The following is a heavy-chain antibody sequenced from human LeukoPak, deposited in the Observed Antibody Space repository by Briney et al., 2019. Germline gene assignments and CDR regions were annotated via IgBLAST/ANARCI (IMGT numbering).Heavy chain of an antibody. CDR2: INPNSGGT. V-gene: IGHV1-2*06. D-gene: IGHD3-22*01. J-gene: IGHJ3*02. CDR3: ASPPVHYYDSSGYYDAFDI. CDR1: GYTFTGYY. Sequence: ASVKVSCKASGYTFTGYYMHWVRQAPGQGVEWMGRINPNSGGTNYAQKFQARVTMTRDTSISTPYMELSRLRSDDTAVYYCASPPVHYYDSSGYYDAFDIWGQGTMVTVSS.